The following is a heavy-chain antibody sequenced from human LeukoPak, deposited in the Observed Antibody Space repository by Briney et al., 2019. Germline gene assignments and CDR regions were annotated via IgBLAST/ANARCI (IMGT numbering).Heavy chain of an antibody. Sequence: GGSLRLSCAASGFTVSGNYMSWVRQAPGKGLEWVSVIYSGGSTYYADSVKGRFTISRDNSKNTLYLQMNSLRAEDTAVYYCARESWGRYFDYWGQGTLVTVSS. CDR3: ARESWGRYFDY. V-gene: IGHV3-53*01. CDR1: GFTVSGNY. CDR2: IYSGGST. D-gene: IGHD6-13*01. J-gene: IGHJ4*02.